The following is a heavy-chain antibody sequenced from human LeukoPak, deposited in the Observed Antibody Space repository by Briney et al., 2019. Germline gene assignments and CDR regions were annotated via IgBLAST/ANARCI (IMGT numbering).Heavy chain of an antibody. V-gene: IGHV3-33*01. CDR2: IWYDGSNK. D-gene: IGHD3-22*01. CDR1: GFTFSSYG. J-gene: IGHJ4*02. CDR3: ARDRYYDSSGYYPGY. Sequence: PGRSLRLSCAASGFTFSSYGMHWVRQAPGKGLEWVPVIWYDGSNKYYADSVKGRFTISRDNSKNTLYLQMNSLRAEDTAVYYCARDRYYDSSGYYPGYWGQGTLVTVSS.